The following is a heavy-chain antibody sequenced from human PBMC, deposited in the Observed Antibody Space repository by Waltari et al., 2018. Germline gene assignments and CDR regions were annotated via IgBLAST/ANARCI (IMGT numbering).Heavy chain of an antibody. CDR2: IRDDGSNK. CDR1: GFTFSSYG. J-gene: IGHJ4*02. Sequence: QVQLVESGGGVVQPGGSLRLSCAASGFTFSSYGMHWVRQAPGKGLEWVAFIRDDGSNKYYADSVKGRFTISRDNSKNTLYLQMNSLRAEDTAVYYCAKDRHSSSYFDYWGQGTLVTVSS. V-gene: IGHV3-30*02. CDR3: AKDRHSSSYFDY. D-gene: IGHD6-6*01.